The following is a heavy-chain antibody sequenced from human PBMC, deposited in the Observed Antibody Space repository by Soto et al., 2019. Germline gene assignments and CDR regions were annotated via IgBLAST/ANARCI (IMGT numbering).Heavy chain of an antibody. CDR2: IYSGGST. D-gene: IGHD3-10*01. CDR3: ARGPLITRVREPWFYYYGIDV. Sequence: GGSLRLSCAASGFTVSSNYMSWVRQAPGKGLEWVSVIYSGGSTYYADSVKGRFTISRDNSKNTMYLQMNSLRAEDTAVYYCARGPLITRVREPWFYYYGIDVWGQGTTVTVSS. V-gene: IGHV3-66*01. CDR1: GFTVSSNY. J-gene: IGHJ6*02.